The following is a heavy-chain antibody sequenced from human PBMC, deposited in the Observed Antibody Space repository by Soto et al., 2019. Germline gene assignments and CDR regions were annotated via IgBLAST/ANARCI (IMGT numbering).Heavy chain of an antibody. CDR1: VCSFTGCG. Sequence: ASGKVSCQDSVCSFTGCGLPWVRQGPGQGLEWIGWVSVYNANTHYAESLQGRVTMTTDTSTSTAYMELRSLTPDVFAMYYWAREPQSRGSQTGGVRAFVIWG. V-gene: IGHV1-18*03. J-gene: IGHJ3*02. CDR3: AREPQSRGSQTGGVRAFVI. D-gene: IGHD2-15*01. CDR2: VSVYNANT.